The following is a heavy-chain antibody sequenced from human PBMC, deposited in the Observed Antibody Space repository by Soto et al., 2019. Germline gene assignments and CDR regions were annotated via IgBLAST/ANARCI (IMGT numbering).Heavy chain of an antibody. J-gene: IGHJ4*02. Sequence: QVQLVESGGGVVQPGRSLRLSCEASGFTLSNYGMHWVRQAPGKGLEWVAVIWNDGTSRYYADSVKGRFTISRDNSKNTLFSQMNNLRAEDTAVYYCARPDIVAAIGGALDCWGQGTLVTVSS. D-gene: IGHD5-12*01. V-gene: IGHV3-33*01. CDR1: GFTLSNYG. CDR2: IWNDGTSR. CDR3: ARPDIVAAIGGALDC.